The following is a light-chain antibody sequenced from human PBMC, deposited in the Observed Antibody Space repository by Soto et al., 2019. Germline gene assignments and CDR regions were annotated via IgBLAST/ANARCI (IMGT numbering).Light chain of an antibody. V-gene: IGKV3-20*01. CDR1: QTISTN. CDR3: QQYGSSPPIT. CDR2: GAS. Sequence: EVVMTQAPATLSVSPGARATLSCRASQTISTNLAWYQQKPGQAPRLLIYGASSRATGIPDRSSGSGSGTDFTLTISRLEPEDFAVYYCQQYGSSPPITFGQGTRLEIK. J-gene: IGKJ5*01.